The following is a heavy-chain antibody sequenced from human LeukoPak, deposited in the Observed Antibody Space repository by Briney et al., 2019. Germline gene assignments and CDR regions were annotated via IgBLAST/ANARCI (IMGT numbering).Heavy chain of an antibody. CDR1: GFTLSSYW. V-gene: IGHV3-7*03. Sequence: GGSLRLSCAASGFTLSSYWMSWVRQAPGKGLEWVANIKEDGSEKYYVDSVKGRFTISRDNAQNSVYLHMNSLTAEDTALYYCARDWVAGVPFDAFDIGGQGTMVSVSS. CDR3: ARDWVAGVPFDAFDI. CDR2: IKEDGSEK. J-gene: IGHJ3*02. D-gene: IGHD3-10*01.